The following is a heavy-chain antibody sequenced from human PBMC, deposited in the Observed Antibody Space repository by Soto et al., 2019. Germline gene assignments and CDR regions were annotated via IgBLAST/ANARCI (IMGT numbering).Heavy chain of an antibody. D-gene: IGHD2-2*01. V-gene: IGHV2-5*02. CDR2: IYWDDEK. J-gene: IGHJ5*02. Sequence: GPTLVNPTQTLTLTCTFSGFSLSTSGVNVGWFRQPPGKALEWLALIYWDDEKRYSPSLPNSLTVTKDTSRNQVVLTMTNMDPVDTATYYCAHRSLYCGSTTCHKNNNYPDAWGQGTLVTVSS. CDR3: AHRSLYCGSTTCHKNNNYPDA. CDR1: GFSLSTSGVN.